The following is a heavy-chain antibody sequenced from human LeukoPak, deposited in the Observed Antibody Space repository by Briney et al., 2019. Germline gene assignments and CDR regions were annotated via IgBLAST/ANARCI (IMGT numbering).Heavy chain of an antibody. Sequence: GGSLRLSCAASGVSFSGYAMRWVRQAPGKGLEWVAVIWYDGSNKYYADSVKGRFTISRDNSKDTIYLQMNSLRAEDTAVYYCARSPQCLGYFDDWGRGTLVTVSS. CDR1: GVSFSGYA. CDR3: ARSPQCLGYFDD. D-gene: IGHD6-19*01. J-gene: IGHJ4*02. V-gene: IGHV3-33*01. CDR2: IWYDGSNK.